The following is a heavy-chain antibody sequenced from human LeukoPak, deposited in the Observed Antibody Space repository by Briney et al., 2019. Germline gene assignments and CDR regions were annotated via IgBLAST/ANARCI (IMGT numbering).Heavy chain of an antibody. J-gene: IGHJ4*02. CDR1: GGSFSSYA. CDR3: ARQASSGYAYFDY. D-gene: IGHD3-22*01. CDR2: IIAILDIA. V-gene: IGHV1-69*04. Sequence: SVKVSCKASGGSFSSYAISWVRQAPGQGLEWMGRIIAILDIANYAQKFQGRVTITADKSTSTAYMELPSLRSEDTAVYYCARQASSGYAYFDYGGQGTLVTVSS.